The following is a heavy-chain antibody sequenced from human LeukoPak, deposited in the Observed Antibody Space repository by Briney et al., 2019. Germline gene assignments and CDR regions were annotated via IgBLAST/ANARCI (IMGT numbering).Heavy chain of an antibody. Sequence: GGSLRLSCAASGFTFSSYWMHWVRQAPGKGLVWVSRINTDGSSTSYADSVKGRFTISRDNAKNTLYLQMNSLRAEDTALYYCAKANSGYAVDFWGQGILVTVSS. CDR2: INTDGSST. J-gene: IGHJ4*02. V-gene: IGHV3-74*01. CDR1: GFTFSSYW. D-gene: IGHD3-22*01. CDR3: AKANSGYAVDF.